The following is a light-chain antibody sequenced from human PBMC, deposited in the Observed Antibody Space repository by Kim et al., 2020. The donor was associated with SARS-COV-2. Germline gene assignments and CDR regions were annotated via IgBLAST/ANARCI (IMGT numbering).Light chain of an antibody. J-gene: IGLJ3*02. CDR2: RDN. Sequence: GQRVTISGCGSSSNSGSNYVYWYQQLPGTAPKLLIYRDNQRPSGVPDRFSGSTSGNSASLAISGLRSEDEADYYCAAWDDSLSGWVFGGGTQLTVL. CDR3: AAWDDSLSGWV. CDR1: SSNSGSNY. V-gene: IGLV1-47*01.